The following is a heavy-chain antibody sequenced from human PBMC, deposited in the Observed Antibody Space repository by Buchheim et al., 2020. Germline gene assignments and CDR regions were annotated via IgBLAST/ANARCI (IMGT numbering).Heavy chain of an antibody. J-gene: IGHJ6*02. Sequence: QVQLVESGGGVVQPGRSLRLSCAASGFTFSSYGMHWVRQAPGKGLEWVAVIWYDGSNKYYADSVKGRFTISRDNSKNTLYLQMNSLRAEDTAVYYCARDYYDYVWGSYRPWAAYMDVWGQGTT. V-gene: IGHV3-33*01. CDR1: GFTFSSYG. CDR3: ARDYYDYVWGSYRPWAAYMDV. CDR2: IWYDGSNK. D-gene: IGHD3-16*02.